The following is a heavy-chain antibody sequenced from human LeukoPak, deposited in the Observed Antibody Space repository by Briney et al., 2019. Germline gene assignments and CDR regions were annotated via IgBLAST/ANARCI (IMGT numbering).Heavy chain of an antibody. V-gene: IGHV4-61*01. CDR1: GGSISSGSYY. J-gene: IGHJ4*02. Sequence: SETLSLTCTVSGGSISSGSYYWSWIRQPPGKGLEWIGYIYYSGSTNYNPSLKSRVTISVDTSKNQFSLKLSSVTAADTAVYYCARDGEGSGSYYAGGYFDYWGQGTLVTVSS. CDR3: ARDGEGSGSYYAGGYFDY. D-gene: IGHD3-10*01. CDR2: IYYSGST.